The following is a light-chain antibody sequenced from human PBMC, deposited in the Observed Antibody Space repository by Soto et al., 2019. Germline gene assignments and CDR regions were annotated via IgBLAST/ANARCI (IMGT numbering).Light chain of an antibody. Sequence: QTVVTQEPSFSVSPGRTVTLTCGLSSGSVSTSYYPSWYQQTPGQAPRTLIYSTNTRSSGVPDRFSGSILGNKAALTITGGQADDEADYYCALYMGSGIWMFGGGTKLTVL. CDR3: ALYMGSGIWM. CDR1: SGSVSTSYY. CDR2: STN. V-gene: IGLV8-61*01. J-gene: IGLJ3*02.